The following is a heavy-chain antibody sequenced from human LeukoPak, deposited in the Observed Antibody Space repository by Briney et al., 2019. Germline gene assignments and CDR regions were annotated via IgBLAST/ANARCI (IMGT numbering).Heavy chain of an antibody. Sequence: PWGSLTLSCAASGVTFSSYGMHWVRQAPGKGLEWVAVVWFDGTNKYFADYVKGRFTIYRDNSKNTLYVQMNSLRVEDTAVYYCARGDVAGWRYGMDVWGHGTTVTVSS. CDR1: GVTFSSYG. CDR2: VWFDGTNK. CDR3: ARGDVAGWRYGMDV. D-gene: IGHD3-3*01. J-gene: IGHJ6*02. V-gene: IGHV3-33*01.